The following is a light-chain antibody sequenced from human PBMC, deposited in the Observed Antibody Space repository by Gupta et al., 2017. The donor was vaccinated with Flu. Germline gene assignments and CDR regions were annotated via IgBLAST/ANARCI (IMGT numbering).Light chain of an antibody. V-gene: IGLV2-14*01. CDR2: EVD. CDR3: SSYSGSSTL. CDR1: NSKVGAYNY. Sequence: PLITISCAGTNSKVGAYNYVSWYQEEPGKAPKLFIFEVDNRPSGVSNRFSGSKSGNTASLTISGLQAEDEAHYYCSSYSGSSTLFGGGTQLTVL. J-gene: IGLJ2*01.